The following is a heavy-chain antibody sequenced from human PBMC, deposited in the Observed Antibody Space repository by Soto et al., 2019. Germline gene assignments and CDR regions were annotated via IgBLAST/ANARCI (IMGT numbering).Heavy chain of an antibody. CDR1: GDSISSSY. Sequence: QVQLQESGPGLVKPSETLSLTCTVSGDSISSSYYTWIRQSPGKRLEWIGYIYNSAITNYNPSVRSRVTISVDTSKNQFSLSLSSVTAADTAVYSCARATPMIGGFDIWGQGTMVTVSS. D-gene: IGHD5-12*01. CDR2: IYNSAIT. J-gene: IGHJ3*02. V-gene: IGHV4-59*01. CDR3: ARATPMIGGFDI.